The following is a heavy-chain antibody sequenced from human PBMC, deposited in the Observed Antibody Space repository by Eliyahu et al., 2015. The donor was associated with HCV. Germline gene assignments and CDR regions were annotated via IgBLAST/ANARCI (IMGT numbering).Heavy chain of an antibody. CDR2: ISSNSGDI. D-gene: IGHD4-17*01. V-gene: IGHV3-21*01. CDR1: GFAFSXYS. J-gene: IGHJ6*02. Sequence: EVQLVESGGGLVKPGESLXLSCAAPGFAFSXYSXNWVRQAPGKGLEWVSSISSNSGDIYYADSVKGRFTISRDNAKKSVYLQMNSLRAEDTAVYYCATPNGPYGDNDVNYYGMDVWGQGTTVTVSS. CDR3: ATPNGPYGDNDVNYYGMDV.